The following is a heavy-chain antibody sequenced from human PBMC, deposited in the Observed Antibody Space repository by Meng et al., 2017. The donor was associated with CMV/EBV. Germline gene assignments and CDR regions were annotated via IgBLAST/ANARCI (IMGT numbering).Heavy chain of an antibody. J-gene: IGHJ6*02. Sequence: SVKVSCKASGFTFTSSAVQWVRQARGQRLEWIGWIVVGSGNTNYAQKFQERVTITRDMSTSTAYMELSSLRSEDTAVYYCAADPTIFGVVIMEAAYGMDVWGQGTTVTVSS. V-gene: IGHV1-58*01. D-gene: IGHD3-3*01. CDR3: AADPTIFGVVIMEAAYGMDV. CDR2: IVVGSGNT. CDR1: GFTFTSSA.